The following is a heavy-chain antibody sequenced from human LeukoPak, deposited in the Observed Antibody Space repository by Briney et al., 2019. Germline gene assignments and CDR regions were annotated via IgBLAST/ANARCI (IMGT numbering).Heavy chain of an antibody. J-gene: IGHJ5*02. V-gene: IGHV1-2*02. Sequence: ASVKVSCKASGYTFTGYYMHWVRQAPGQGLEWMGWINPNSGGTNYAQKFQGRVTMTRDTSISTAYMELSRLRSDDTAVYYFARDPATVTTYWFDPWGQGTLVNVSS. D-gene: IGHD4-17*01. CDR1: GYTFTGYY. CDR3: ARDPATVTTYWFDP. CDR2: INPNSGGT.